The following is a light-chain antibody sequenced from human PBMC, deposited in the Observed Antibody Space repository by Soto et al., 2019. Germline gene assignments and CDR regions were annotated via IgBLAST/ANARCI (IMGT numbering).Light chain of an antibody. CDR1: QPVVSS. CDR3: QQYNNWLLA. CDR2: DAS. J-gene: IGKJ5*01. Sequence: EIVMTQSPATLSVSPGDRAALSCRASQPVVSSLAWYQQKPGQAPRLLIYDASTMATGIPARFSGSGSGTDLSLPISSLQSEDFAVYYCQQYNNWLLAFGQGTRLEIK. V-gene: IGKV3-15*01.